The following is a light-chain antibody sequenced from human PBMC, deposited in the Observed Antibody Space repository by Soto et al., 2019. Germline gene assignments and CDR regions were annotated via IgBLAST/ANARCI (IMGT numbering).Light chain of an antibody. CDR1: QSVLYSSNNRNF. CDR2: WAS. V-gene: IGKV4-1*01. J-gene: IGKJ4*01. Sequence: DIVLTQSPDSLPVSLGERATINCKSSQSVLYSSNNRNFLAWYQHKPGQPPKLLIYWASTRASGVPDRFSGSGSGTDFTLTISSLQAEDVAVYYCQQYHTPPLTFGGGTKVEI. CDR3: QQYHTPPLT.